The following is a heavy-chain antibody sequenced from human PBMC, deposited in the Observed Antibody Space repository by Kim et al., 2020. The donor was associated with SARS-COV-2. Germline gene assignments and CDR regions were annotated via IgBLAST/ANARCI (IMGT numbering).Heavy chain of an antibody. CDR3: ARHGSAWFGALLGVDY. J-gene: IGHJ4*02. CDR1: GGSISSSSYY. CDR2: IYYSGST. Sequence: SETLSLTCTVSGGSISSSSYYWGWIRQPPGKGLEWIGSIYYSGSTYYNPSLKSRVTISVDTSKNQFSLKLSSVTAADTAVYYCARHGSAWFGALLGVDYWGQGTLVTVSS. V-gene: IGHV4-39*01. D-gene: IGHD3-10*01.